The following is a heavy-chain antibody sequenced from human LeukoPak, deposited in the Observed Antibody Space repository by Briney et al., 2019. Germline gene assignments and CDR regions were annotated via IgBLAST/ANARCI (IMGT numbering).Heavy chain of an antibody. J-gene: IGHJ4*02. Sequence: ASVKVSCKASGYTFTSYDINWVQQATGQGLEWMGWMNPYSGNAGYSQKFQGRVTMTRDTSVNTAYMEVSSLRSEDTAVYYCARAWMTTHALNYWGQGTLVTVSS. CDR1: GYTFTSYD. D-gene: IGHD4-11*01. V-gene: IGHV1-8*01. CDR2: MNPYSGNA. CDR3: ARAWMTTHALNY.